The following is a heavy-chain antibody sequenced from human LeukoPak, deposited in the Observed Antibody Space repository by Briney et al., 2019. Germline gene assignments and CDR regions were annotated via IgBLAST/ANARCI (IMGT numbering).Heavy chain of an antibody. CDR3: ARDALRGYSYGLTIDY. J-gene: IGHJ4*02. V-gene: IGHV1-69*01. CDR1: GGTFSSYA. CDR2: IIPIFGTA. Sequence: SVKVSCKASGGTFSSYAISWVRQAPGQGLEWMGGIIPIFGTANYAQKFQGRGTITADESTSTAYMELSSLRSEDTAVYYCARDALRGYSYGLTIDYWGQGTLVTVSS. D-gene: IGHD5-18*01.